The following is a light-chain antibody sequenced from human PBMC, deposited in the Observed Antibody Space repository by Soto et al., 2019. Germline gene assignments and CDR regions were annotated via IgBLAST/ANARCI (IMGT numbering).Light chain of an antibody. Sequence: DIVMTQSPDSLAVSLGERATINCKSSQSVLYSSSNKNYLAWYQQKPGQPPKLLIYWASTRESRVPDRFSGSGSGTDFTLTISSLQAEDVAAYYCQQYSSTPRTFGQGTKVEIK. CDR1: QSVLYSSSNKNY. V-gene: IGKV4-1*01. CDR3: QQYSSTPRT. CDR2: WAS. J-gene: IGKJ1*01.